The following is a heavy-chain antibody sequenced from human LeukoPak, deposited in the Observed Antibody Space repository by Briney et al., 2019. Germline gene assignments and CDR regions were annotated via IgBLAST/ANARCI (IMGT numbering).Heavy chain of an antibody. CDR1: GFTVSSNY. D-gene: IGHD1-26*01. J-gene: IGHJ4*02. CDR2: LYSGGPT. Sequence: GGSLRLSCAASGFTVSSNYMSWVRQAPGKGLEWVSVLYSGGPTYYADSVKGRFTISRDNSKSTLYLQMHSLTVEDTAVYYCARQLPFDYWGQGTLVTVSS. V-gene: IGHV3-66*04. CDR3: ARQLPFDY.